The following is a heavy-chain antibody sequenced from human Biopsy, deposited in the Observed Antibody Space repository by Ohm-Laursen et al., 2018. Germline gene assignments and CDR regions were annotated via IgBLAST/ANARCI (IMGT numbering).Heavy chain of an antibody. Sequence: SLRLSCTASGLSFDNYVMHWVRQAPGKGPEWVSGISWNSDSIGYADSVKGRFTISRDNAKNSLYLQMNSLRSEDTALYYCAKDRYPSSWHYYYGMDVWGQGTTVTVSS. D-gene: IGHD6-13*01. V-gene: IGHV3-9*01. CDR3: AKDRYPSSWHYYYGMDV. CDR2: ISWNSDSI. J-gene: IGHJ6*02. CDR1: GLSFDNYV.